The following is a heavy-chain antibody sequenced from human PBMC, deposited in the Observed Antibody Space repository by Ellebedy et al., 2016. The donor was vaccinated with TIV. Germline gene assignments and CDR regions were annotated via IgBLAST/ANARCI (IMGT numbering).Heavy chain of an antibody. CDR1: GGTFSSYA. CDR2: IIPILGIA. J-gene: IGHJ4*02. V-gene: IGHV1-69*04. Sequence: AASVKVSCKASGGTFSSYAISWVRQAPGQGREWMGRIIPILGIANYAQKFQGRVTITADKSTSTAYMELSNLRSEDTAVYYCARDSGAYCGGDCYNIDYWGQGTLVTVSS. D-gene: IGHD2-21*02. CDR3: ARDSGAYCGGDCYNIDY.